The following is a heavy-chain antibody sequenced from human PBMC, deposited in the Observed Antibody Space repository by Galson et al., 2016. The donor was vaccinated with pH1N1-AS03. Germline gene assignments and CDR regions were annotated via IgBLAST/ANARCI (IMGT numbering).Heavy chain of an antibody. D-gene: IGHD5-24*01. Sequence: SVKVSCKASGFTFTDYYIHWIRQVPGQGLEWMGRINSKSGATKYVQKFEGRATMTRDTSISTAFLELISLHSDDTAVYFCARGDSGATATITNFDYWGQGTLVTVSS. V-gene: IGHV1-2*06. J-gene: IGHJ4*02. CDR3: ARGDSGATATITNFDY. CDR2: INSKSGAT. CDR1: GFTFTDYY.